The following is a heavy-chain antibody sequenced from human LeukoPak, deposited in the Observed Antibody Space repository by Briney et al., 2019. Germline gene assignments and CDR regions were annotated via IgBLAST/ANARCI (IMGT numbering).Heavy chain of an antibody. J-gene: IGHJ4*02. V-gene: IGHV3-23*01. CDR1: GFTFSSYA. D-gene: IGHD3-22*01. CDR3: AKDQKVMVTHTSDY. CDR2: ISGSGGST. Sequence: GGSLRLSCAASGFTFSSYAMSWVRQAPGKGLEWVSAISGSGGSTYYADSVKGRFTISRDNSKNTLYLQMNSLRAEDTAVYYCAKDQKVMVTHTSDYWGQGTLVTVSS.